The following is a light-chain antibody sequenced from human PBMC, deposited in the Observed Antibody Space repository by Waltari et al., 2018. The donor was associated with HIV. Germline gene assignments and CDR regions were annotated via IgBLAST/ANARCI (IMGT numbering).Light chain of an antibody. CDR3: QEFYSQNLT. V-gene: IGKV4-1*01. CDR2: WAS. J-gene: IGKJ3*01. Sequence: DLVITQSPDSLAVSLGVRATIQRQSSQSVLYSSNNKNYFAWYQQRPGQPPKLLIYWASTRESGVPDRFSGSGSGTDFALTISGLEAEDVAVYYCQEFYSQNLTFGHGTTVNI. CDR1: QSVLYSSNNKNY.